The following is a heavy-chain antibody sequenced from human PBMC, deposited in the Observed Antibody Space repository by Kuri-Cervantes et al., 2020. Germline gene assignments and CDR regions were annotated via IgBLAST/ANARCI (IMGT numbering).Heavy chain of an antibody. CDR3: ARDDNWGFDY. J-gene: IGHJ4*02. CDR1: GFTVSSNY. Sequence: GESLKISCAASGFTVSSNYMSWVRQAPGKGLEFVSYISRDSGATYYGDSVKGRFTISRDNAKNSLYLQTNSLSDEDTAVYYCARDDNWGFDYWGQGTPVTVSS. V-gene: IGHV3-48*02. CDR2: ISRDSGAT. D-gene: IGHD1-1*01.